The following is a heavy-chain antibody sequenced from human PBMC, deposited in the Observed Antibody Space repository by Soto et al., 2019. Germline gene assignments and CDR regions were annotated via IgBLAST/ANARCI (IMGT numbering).Heavy chain of an antibody. J-gene: IGHJ4*02. CDR1: GFTFSDHY. V-gene: IGHV3-72*01. CDR3: VIATTKATSSPSVDF. CDR2: STDQAHSFYT. D-gene: IGHD1-1*01. Sequence: EVQLVESGGGLVQPGGSLRLSCAVSGFTFSDHYMDWVRQAPGKGLEWVGRSTDQAHSFYTVYAASVKGRFTISRDDSSLYLQMNILKIEDTAVYYCVIATTKATSSPSVDFWGQGTLVTVSS.